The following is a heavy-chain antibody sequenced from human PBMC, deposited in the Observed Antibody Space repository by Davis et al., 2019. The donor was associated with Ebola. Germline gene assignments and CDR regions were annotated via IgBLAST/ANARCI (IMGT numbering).Heavy chain of an antibody. CDR3: ARHLGWFDP. J-gene: IGHJ5*02. CDR2: IYYSGST. CDR1: GGSISSYY. Sequence: SETLSLTCTVLGGSISSYYWSWIRQPPGKGLEWIGYIYYSGSTNYNPSLKSRVTISVDTSKNQFSLKLSSVTAADTAVYYCARHLGWFDPWGQGTLVTVSS. V-gene: IGHV4-59*08. D-gene: IGHD7-27*01.